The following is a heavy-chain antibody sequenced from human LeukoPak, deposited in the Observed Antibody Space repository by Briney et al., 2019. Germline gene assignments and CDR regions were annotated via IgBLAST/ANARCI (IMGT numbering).Heavy chain of an antibody. D-gene: IGHD6-13*01. J-gene: IGHJ6*03. V-gene: IGHV4-61*05. CDR1: GGSISSSSYY. CDR3: TRGTSSSRGYYYYYMDV. Sequence: SETLSLTCTVSGGSISSSSYYWGWIRQPPGKELEWIGYIYHSGSTNYNPSLMRRVSMSVDTSKNQFSLKLSSVTAADTAVYYCTRGTSSSRGYYYYYMDVWGKGTTVTVSS. CDR2: IYHSGST.